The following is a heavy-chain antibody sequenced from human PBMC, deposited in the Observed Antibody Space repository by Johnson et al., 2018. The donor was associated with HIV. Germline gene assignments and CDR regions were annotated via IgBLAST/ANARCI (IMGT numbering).Heavy chain of an antibody. D-gene: IGHD3-22*01. CDR3: ATFYYDNSNYFELASFFPGPTDL. CDR2: IYSGGCT. J-gene: IGHJ3*01. Sequence: QVQLVESGGGVVQPGTSLRLSCAASGFTFGIYGMHWVRQAPGKGLEWVSVIYSGGCTYYADSVKGRFTISRDNSKNTLYLQMNSLTAEDTAVYYCATFYYDNSNYFELASFFPGPTDLWGQGTLVTVSS. CDR1: GFTFGIYG. V-gene: IGHV3-NL1*01.